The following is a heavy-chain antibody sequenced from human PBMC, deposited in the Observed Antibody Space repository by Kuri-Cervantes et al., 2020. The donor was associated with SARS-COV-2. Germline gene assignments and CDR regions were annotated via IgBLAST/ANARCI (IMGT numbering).Heavy chain of an antibody. V-gene: IGHV4-38-2*02. CDR3: ARGGSGNYPNLLGY. D-gene: IGHD4-11*01. CDR2: IYHSGST. J-gene: IGHJ4*02. CDR1: GYSISSGYY. Sequence: SETLSLTYTVSGYSISSGYYWGWIRQPPGKGLEWMGSIYHSGSTYYNPSLKSRVTISVDTSKNQFSLKLSSVTAADTAVYYCARGGSGNYPNLLGYWGQGTLVTVSS.